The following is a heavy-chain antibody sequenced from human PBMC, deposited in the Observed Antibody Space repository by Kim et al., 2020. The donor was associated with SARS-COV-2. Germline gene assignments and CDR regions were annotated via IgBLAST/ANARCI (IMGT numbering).Heavy chain of an antibody. J-gene: IGHJ4*02. CDR2: IYHSGST. V-gene: IGHV4-4*02. Sequence: SETLSLTCAVSGGSISSSNWWSWVRQPPGKGLEWIGEIYHSGSTNYNPSLKSRVTISVDKSKNQFSLKLSSVTAADTAVYYCARSPSSGWYPGYYFDYWGQGTLVTVSS. CDR1: GGSISSSNW. D-gene: IGHD6-19*01. CDR3: ARSPSSGWYPGYYFDY.